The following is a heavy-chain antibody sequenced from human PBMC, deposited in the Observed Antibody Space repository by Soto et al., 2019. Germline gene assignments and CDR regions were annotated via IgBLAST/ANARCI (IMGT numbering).Heavy chain of an antibody. D-gene: IGHD5-18*01. J-gene: IGHJ4*02. CDR3: ARDRRSFGDTAMVTSDY. Sequence: ASVKVSCKASAYTFTSYGISWVRQAPGQGREGMGWISAYNGNTNYAQKLQGRVTMTTDTSTSTAYMELRSLRSDDTAVYYCARDRRSFGDTAMVTSDYWGQGTPVTVSS. CDR2: ISAYNGNT. CDR1: AYTFTSYG. V-gene: IGHV1-18*01.